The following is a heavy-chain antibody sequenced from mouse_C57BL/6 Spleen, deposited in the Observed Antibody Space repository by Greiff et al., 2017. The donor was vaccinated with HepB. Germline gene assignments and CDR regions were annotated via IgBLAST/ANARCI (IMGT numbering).Heavy chain of an antibody. D-gene: IGHD2-4*01. CDR3: AGNDYPYAMDY. J-gene: IGHJ4*01. Sequence: VQLQQSGPELVKPGASVKISCKASGYAFSSSWMNWVKQRPGKGLEWIGRIYPGDGDTNYNGKFKGKATLTADKSSSTAYMQLSSLTSEDSAVYVCAGNDYPYAMDYWGQGTSVTVSS. CDR2: IYPGDGDT. V-gene: IGHV1-82*01. CDR1: GYAFSSSW.